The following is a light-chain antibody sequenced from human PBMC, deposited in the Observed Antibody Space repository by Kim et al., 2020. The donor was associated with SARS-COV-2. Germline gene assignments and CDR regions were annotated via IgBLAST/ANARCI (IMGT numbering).Light chain of an antibody. CDR1: QSINIY. CDR3: QQSHTTPQIT. J-gene: IGKJ5*01. CDR2: AAS. Sequence: SVGDTVTITCRTSQSINIYLNWYQQKPGKAPRLLVYAASTLQNGVSPRFSGSGSGTDFTLAIRNLQPEDCATYYCQQSHTTPQITFGQGTRLEIK. V-gene: IGKV1-39*01.